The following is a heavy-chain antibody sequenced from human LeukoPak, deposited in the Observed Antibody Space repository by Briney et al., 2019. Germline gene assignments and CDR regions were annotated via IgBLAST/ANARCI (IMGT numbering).Heavy chain of an antibody. CDR1: GGSISSSSYY. CDR2: IYYSGST. Sequence: PSETLSLTCTVSGGSISSSSYYWGWIRQPPGKGLDWIGSIYYSGSTYYNPSLKSRVTISVDTSKNQFSLKLSSVTAADTAVYYCARDGYSYGSWGYYYYMDVWGKGTTVTISS. V-gene: IGHV4-39*07. CDR3: ARDGYSYGSWGYYYYMDV. D-gene: IGHD5-18*01. J-gene: IGHJ6*03.